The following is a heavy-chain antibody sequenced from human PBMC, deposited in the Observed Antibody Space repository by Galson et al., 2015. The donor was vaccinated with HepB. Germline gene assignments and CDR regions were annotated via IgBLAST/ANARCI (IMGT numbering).Heavy chain of an antibody. CDR2: ISGSGGST. D-gene: IGHD3-9*01. Sequence: SLRLSCAASGFTFSSYAMSWVRQAPGKGLEWVSAISGSGGSTYYADSVKGRFTISRDNSKNTLYLQMNSLRAEDTAVYYCAKKGEGDILTGYPDPEYFQHWGQGTLVTVSS. CDR3: AKKGEGDILTGYPDPEYFQH. V-gene: IGHV3-23*01. J-gene: IGHJ1*01. CDR1: GFTFSSYA.